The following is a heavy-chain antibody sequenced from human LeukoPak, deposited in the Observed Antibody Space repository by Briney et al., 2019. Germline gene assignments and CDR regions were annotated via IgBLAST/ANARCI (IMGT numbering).Heavy chain of an antibody. CDR2: IYSGGST. J-gene: IGHJ4*02. D-gene: IGHD2-15*01. V-gene: IGHV3-53*05. CDR1: GFTVSSNY. CDR3: ARGRGYCSGGSCYFYYFDY. Sequence: GGSLRLSCAASGFTVSSNYMSWVRQAPGKGLEWVSVIYSGGSTYYADSVKGRFTISRDNSKNTLYLQMNSLRAEDTAVYYCARGRGYCSGGSCYFYYFDYWGQGTLVTVSS.